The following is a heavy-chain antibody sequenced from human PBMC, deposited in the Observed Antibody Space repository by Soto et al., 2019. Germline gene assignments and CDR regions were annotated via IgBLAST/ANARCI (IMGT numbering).Heavy chain of an antibody. CDR1: GFTFSSYW. J-gene: IGHJ6*02. CDR2: IKQDGSEK. V-gene: IGHV3-7*03. D-gene: IGHD3-3*01. Sequence: GGSLRLSCAASGFTFSSYWMSWVRQAPGKGLEWVANIKQDGSEKYYVDSVKGRFTISRDNAKNSLYLQMNSLRAEDTAVYYCARDARSLSYYYYYGMDVWGQGTTVTVSS. CDR3: ARDARSLSYYYYYGMDV.